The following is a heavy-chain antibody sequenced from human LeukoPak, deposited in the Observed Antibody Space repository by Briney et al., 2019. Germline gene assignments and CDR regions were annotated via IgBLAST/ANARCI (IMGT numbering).Heavy chain of an antibody. CDR3: ARHSPGYCSSTSCNGFDP. CDR1: GYSFTSYW. CDR2: IYPGDSDT. J-gene: IGHJ5*02. Sequence: GESLKISCKGSGYSFTSYWIGWVRQMPGKGLEWMGIIYPGDSDTRYSPSFQGQVTISADKSISTAYLQWSSLKASDTAMYYCARHSPGYCSSTSCNGFDPWGQGTLVTVSS. V-gene: IGHV5-51*01. D-gene: IGHD2-2*03.